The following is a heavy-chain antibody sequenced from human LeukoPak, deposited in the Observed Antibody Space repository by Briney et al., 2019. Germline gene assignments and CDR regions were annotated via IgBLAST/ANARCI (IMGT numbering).Heavy chain of an antibody. V-gene: IGHV2-5*02. CDR3: ALYTAMVDFDY. Sequence: TLSLTCTVSGYSITSGYYWGWIRQPPGKGLEWITLIYWDDDKRYSPSVKSRLTITKDTSKNQVVLTMTNMDPVDTATYYCALYTAMVDFDYWGQGTLVTVSS. CDR2: IYWDDDK. D-gene: IGHD5-18*01. CDR1: GYSITSGYY. J-gene: IGHJ4*02.